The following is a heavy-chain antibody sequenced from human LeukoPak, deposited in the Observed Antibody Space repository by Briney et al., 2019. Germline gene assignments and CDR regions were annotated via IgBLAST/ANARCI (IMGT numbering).Heavy chain of an antibody. Sequence: ASVKVSCKASRYTFTSYAMHWVRQAPGQRLEWMGWINAGNGNTKYSQKLQGRVTITRDTSASTAYMELSSLRSEDTAVYYCASHHQGSGSSFYYFDYWGQGTLVTVSS. J-gene: IGHJ4*02. D-gene: IGHD3-10*01. V-gene: IGHV1-3*01. CDR3: ASHHQGSGSSFYYFDY. CDR2: INAGNGNT. CDR1: RYTFTSYA.